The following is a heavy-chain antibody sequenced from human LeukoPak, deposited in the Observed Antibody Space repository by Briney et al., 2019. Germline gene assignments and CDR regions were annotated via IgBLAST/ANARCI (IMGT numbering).Heavy chain of an antibody. CDR1: GYMFTELS. CDR3: AKDHVPLKYPGLLGYYGMDV. J-gene: IGHJ6*02. CDR2: FDPEDDEK. Sequence: EASVKVSCKVSGYMFTELSMHWVRQAPGQGLEWMGGFDPEDDEKMYAQKFQGRVTMTEDTSTDTAYMELSSLRAEDTDVYYCAKDHVPLKYPGLLGYYGMDVWGQGTTVTVSS. V-gene: IGHV1-24*01. D-gene: IGHD2-2*01.